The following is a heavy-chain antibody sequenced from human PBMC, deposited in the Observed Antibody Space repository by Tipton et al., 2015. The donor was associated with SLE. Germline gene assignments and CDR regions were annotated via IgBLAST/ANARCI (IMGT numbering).Heavy chain of an antibody. CDR1: GGSISSYY. D-gene: IGHD4-23*01. Sequence: PSLTCTVSGGSISSYYWSWIRQPPGKGLEWIGYIYYSGSTNYNPSLKSRVTISVDTSKNQFSLKLSSVTAADTAVYYCARTFPYGGFDPWGQGTLVTVSS. CDR2: IYYSGST. V-gene: IGHV4-59*01. J-gene: IGHJ5*02. CDR3: ARTFPYGGFDP.